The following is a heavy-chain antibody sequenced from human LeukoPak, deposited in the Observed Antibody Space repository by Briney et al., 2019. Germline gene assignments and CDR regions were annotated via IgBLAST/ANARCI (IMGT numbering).Heavy chain of an antibody. CDR2: INPNSGGT. V-gene: IGHV1-2*02. D-gene: IGHD3-16*01. CDR3: ARDMRAPSLGAY. CDR1: GYTLTAYY. J-gene: IGHJ4*02. Sequence: ASVKVSCKASGYTLTAYYMHWVRQAPGQGLEWMGWINPNSGGTNYAQKFQGRVTMTRDTSISTAYMELSRLRSDDTAVYYCARDMRAPSLGAYWGQGTLVTVSS.